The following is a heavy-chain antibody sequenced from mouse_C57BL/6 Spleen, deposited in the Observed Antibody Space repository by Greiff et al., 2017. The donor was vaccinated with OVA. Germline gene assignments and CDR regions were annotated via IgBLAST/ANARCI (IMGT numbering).Heavy chain of an antibody. CDR1: GFTFSDYG. J-gene: IGHJ2*01. V-gene: IGHV5-17*01. CDR3: ARGSYDYDHWPYYFDY. CDR2: ISSGSSTI. D-gene: IGHD2-4*01. Sequence: EVHLVESGGGLVKPGGSLKLSCAASGFTFSDYGMHWVRQAPEKGLEWVAYISSGSSTIYYADTVTGRFTISRDNAKNTLFLQMTSLRSEDTAMYYCARGSYDYDHWPYYFDYWGQGTTLTVSS.